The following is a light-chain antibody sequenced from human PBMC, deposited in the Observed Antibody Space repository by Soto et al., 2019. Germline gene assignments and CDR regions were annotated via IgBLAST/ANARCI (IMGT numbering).Light chain of an antibody. CDR1: SGHSNYA. Sequence: QSVLTQSPSASASLGASVKLTCTLSSGHSNYAIAWHQQQPEKGPRYLMTLNSDGSHSKGDGIPDRFSGSSSGAERYLTISSLQSEDEADYYCQTWGTGIQIFGGGTQLTVL. CDR3: QTWGTGIQI. J-gene: IGLJ2*01. V-gene: IGLV4-69*01. CDR2: LNSDGSH.